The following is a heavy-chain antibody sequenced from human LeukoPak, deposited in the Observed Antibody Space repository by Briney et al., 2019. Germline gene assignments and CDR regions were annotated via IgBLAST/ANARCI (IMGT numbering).Heavy chain of an antibody. D-gene: IGHD6-19*01. J-gene: IGHJ3*01. V-gene: IGHV3-48*01. Sequence: PGGSLRLSCVGSGFTFSTFGMNWVRQAPGKGLEWVASISSSGSTYYADSVKGRFTISSDSVKNSLHLQMNSLRVEDTAVYYCARDNPEYSSGWYGAFDVWGQGTMVTVSS. CDR3: ARDNPEYSSGWYGAFDV. CDR1: GFTFSTFG. CDR2: ISSSGST.